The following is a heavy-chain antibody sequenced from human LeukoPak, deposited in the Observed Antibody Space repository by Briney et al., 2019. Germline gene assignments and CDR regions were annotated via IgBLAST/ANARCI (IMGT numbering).Heavy chain of an antibody. J-gene: IGHJ5*02. CDR2: ISYDGSNK. D-gene: IGHD3-3*01. CDR3: ARTLDYDFWWFDP. Sequence: GGSLRLSCAASGFTFSSYAMHWVRQAPGKGLEWVAVISYDGSNKYYADSVKGRFTISRDNSKNTLYLQMNSLRAEDTAVYYCARTLDYDFWWFDPWGQGTLVTVSS. V-gene: IGHV3-30-3*01. CDR1: GFTFSSYA.